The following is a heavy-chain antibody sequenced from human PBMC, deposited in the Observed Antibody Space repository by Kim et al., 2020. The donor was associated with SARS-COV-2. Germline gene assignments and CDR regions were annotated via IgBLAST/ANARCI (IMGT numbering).Heavy chain of an antibody. D-gene: IGHD3-3*01. CDR3: TRYPEWSDQPIDL. V-gene: IGHV4-31*03. CDR1: GGSFSSGRFC. J-gene: IGHJ5*02. Sequence: SETLSLTCTVYGGSFSSGRFCWIWHPQGKGVDWECIVYNQDSGSTYYTPTLKIRVTMSLATTKNPFSLNRISVTAADAALYYCTRYPEWSDQPIDLWGQGTPVTVSS. CDR2: NQDSGST.